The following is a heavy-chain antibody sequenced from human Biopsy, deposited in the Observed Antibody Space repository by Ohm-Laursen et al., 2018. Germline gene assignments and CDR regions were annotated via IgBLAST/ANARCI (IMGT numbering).Heavy chain of an antibody. V-gene: IGHV1-69*01. Sequence: SSVKVSCKASEGTFINYAISWVRQAPGQGLEWMGGVIPMFGTANYAQMFQGRVTISADESTSTSYMELSSLTTEDTAIYYCARGPHSGSHSCFDYWGRGTLVTVSS. J-gene: IGHJ4*02. D-gene: IGHD1-26*01. CDR3: ARGPHSGSHSCFDY. CDR1: EGTFINYA. CDR2: VIPMFGTA.